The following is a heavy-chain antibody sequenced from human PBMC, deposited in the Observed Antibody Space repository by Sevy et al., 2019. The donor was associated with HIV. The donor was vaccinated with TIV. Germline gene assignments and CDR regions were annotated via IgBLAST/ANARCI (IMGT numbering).Heavy chain of an antibody. CDR2: ISSSSSYI. CDR3: ARDRDGSGSSGGYGMDV. Sequence: GGSLRLSCVDSGFTFSIYSMNWVRQAPGKGLEWVASISSSSSYIYYGDSAKGRFTISRDNAKNSRYMQMNSLRAEDTAVYYCARDRDGSGSSGGYGMDVWGQGTTVTVSS. D-gene: IGHD3-10*01. J-gene: IGHJ6*02. CDR1: GFTFSIYS. V-gene: IGHV3-21*01.